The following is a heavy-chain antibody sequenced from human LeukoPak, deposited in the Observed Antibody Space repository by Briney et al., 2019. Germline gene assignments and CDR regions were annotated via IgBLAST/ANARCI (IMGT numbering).Heavy chain of an antibody. Sequence: SETLSLTCTVSGYSISSAYYWGWIRQPPGKGLEWIGTIYHSGSTYYNPSLKSRLTMSVDASKNQFSLKLSSVTAADTAVYYCARDPQALAPRYCSGNGCHSYFDYWGQGMLVTVSS. V-gene: IGHV4-38-2*02. CDR2: IYHSGST. D-gene: IGHD2-15*01. CDR1: GYSISSAYY. CDR3: ARDPQALAPRYCSGNGCHSYFDY. J-gene: IGHJ4*02.